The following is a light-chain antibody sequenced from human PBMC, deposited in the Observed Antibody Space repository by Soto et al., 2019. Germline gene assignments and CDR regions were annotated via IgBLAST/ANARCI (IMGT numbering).Light chain of an antibody. J-gene: IGKJ1*01. CDR2: GAS. CDR3: QQYNNWAA. V-gene: IGKV3-15*01. Sequence: EIVMTQSPATLSVSPGERATLSCRASQSVSSKVAWYQQKPGQAPRLLIYGASVRATGIPARFSGSGYGTEFTLSISSLQSGDFATYFCQQYNNWAAFGQGTKVEI. CDR1: QSVSSK.